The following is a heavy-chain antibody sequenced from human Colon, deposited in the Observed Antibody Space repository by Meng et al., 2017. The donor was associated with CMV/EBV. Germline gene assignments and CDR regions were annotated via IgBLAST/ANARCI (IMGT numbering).Heavy chain of an antibody. CDR2: IDPTGSTI. CDR3: ARTNYFDTTGYYSDDY. V-gene: IGHV3-11*01. D-gene: IGHD3-9*01. Sequence: GGSLRLSCAASGFKFSDHYMSWIRQAPGKGLEWISYIDPTGSTIYYADSVKGRFTISRDNARDSLYLQMNSLRVEDTAVYYCARTNYFDTTGYYSDDYWGQGTLVTVSS. J-gene: IGHJ4*02. CDR1: GFKFSDHY.